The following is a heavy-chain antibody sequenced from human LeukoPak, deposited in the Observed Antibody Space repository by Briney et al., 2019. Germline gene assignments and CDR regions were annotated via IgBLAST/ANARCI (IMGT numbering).Heavy chain of an antibody. CDR3: ASGGDYSYGYSNY. Sequence: TGGSLRLSCAASGFTFSDYDMSWIRQAPGKGLEWVSYISRSGSTIYYADSVKGRFTISRDTAKNTLYLQMNSLRAEDTAVYYCASGGDYSYGYSNYWGQGTLVTVSS. CDR1: GFTFSDYD. V-gene: IGHV3-11*01. J-gene: IGHJ4*02. D-gene: IGHD5-18*01. CDR2: ISRSGSTI.